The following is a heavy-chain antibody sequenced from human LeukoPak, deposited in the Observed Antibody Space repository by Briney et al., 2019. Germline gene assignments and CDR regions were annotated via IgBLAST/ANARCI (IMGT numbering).Heavy chain of an antibody. CDR3: ARLWGYCSGGSCYSTPY. V-gene: IGHV3-48*02. Sequence: GGALRLSCAASGFTFSRYSMNWVRQAPGKGREWVSYICSSGSTICYADSVKGRFTISRDNAKNSLYLQMNSLRDEDTAVYYCARLWGYCSGGSCYSTPYWGQGTLVTVSS. CDR2: ICSSGSTI. CDR1: GFTFSRYS. D-gene: IGHD2-15*01. J-gene: IGHJ4*02.